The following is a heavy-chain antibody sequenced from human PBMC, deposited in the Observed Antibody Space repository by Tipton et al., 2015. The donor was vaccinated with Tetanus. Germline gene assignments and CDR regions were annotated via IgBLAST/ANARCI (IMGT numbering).Heavy chain of an antibody. Sequence: RSLRLSCAASGFTFSSYGMHWVRQAPGKGLEWVAYISHDGSNEHLVDSVKGRFTISRDNSKNTLYLQMNSLRPEDTAVCYCAKLKQWTQPDYWGRGTLVTVSS. D-gene: IGHD6-19*01. CDR1: GFTFSSYG. CDR2: ISHDGSNE. V-gene: IGHV3-30*18. CDR3: AKLKQWTQPDY. J-gene: IGHJ4*02.